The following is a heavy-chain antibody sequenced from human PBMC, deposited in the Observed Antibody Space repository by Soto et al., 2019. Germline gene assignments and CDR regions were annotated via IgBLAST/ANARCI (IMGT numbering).Heavy chain of an antibody. CDR1: GGSISSGGYY. J-gene: IGHJ4*02. Sequence: SETLSLTCTVSGGSISSGGYYWSWIRQSPGKGLEWIGYIYYSGSTKYKPSLKSRVTISVDTSKNQFSLKVSSATAADTAVYYCARHSNRNYGLYYFDYWGLGALVTVSS. D-gene: IGHD4-4*01. CDR3: ARHSNRNYGLYYFDY. CDR2: IYYSGST. V-gene: IGHV4-61*08.